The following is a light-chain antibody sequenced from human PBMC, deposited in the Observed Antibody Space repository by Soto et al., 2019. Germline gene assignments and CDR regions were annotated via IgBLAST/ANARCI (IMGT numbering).Light chain of an antibody. CDR3: QQSYSTGFT. J-gene: IGKJ3*01. CDR2: AAS. CDR1: QNISNY. V-gene: IGKV1-39*01. Sequence: DIQMTQSPSSLSASVGDRVTITCRASQNISNYLNWYHQKHGRAPRLLIYAASSLQRGVPSRFSGCGSGTNFTLTISSLQPEDFATYYCQQSYSTGFTFGPGTKVDIK.